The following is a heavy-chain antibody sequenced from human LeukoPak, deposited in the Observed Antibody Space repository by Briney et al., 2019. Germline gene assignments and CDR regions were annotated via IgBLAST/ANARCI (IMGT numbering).Heavy chain of an antibody. D-gene: IGHD5-12*01. J-gene: IGHJ3*01. CDR1: GFTFSGYA. Sequence: GSLRLSCAASGFTFSGYAMCWVRQAPGRGLEWASAISGSGGSTYYADSVKGRFTISRDNSKNTLYLQMNSLRAEDTAVYSCAKVKEGGLDSYDAFDVWGQGTMVTVSS. CDR2: ISGSGGST. CDR3: AKVKEGGLDSYDAFDV. V-gene: IGHV3-23*01.